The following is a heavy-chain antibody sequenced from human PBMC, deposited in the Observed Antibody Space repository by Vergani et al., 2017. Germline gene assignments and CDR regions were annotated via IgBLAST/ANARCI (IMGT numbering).Heavy chain of an antibody. CDR3: AKDHYDFWSGYPNLSPFDL. CDR2: ISWNSGSI. CDR1: GFTFDDYA. Sequence: EVQLVESGGGLVQPGRSLRLSCAASGFTFDDYAMHWVRQAPGKGLEWVSGISWNSGSIGYADSVKGRFTISRDNAKNSLYLQMNSLRAEDTALYNCAKDHYDFWSGYPNLSPFDLWGRGTLVTVSS. V-gene: IGHV3-9*01. D-gene: IGHD3-3*01. J-gene: IGHJ2*01.